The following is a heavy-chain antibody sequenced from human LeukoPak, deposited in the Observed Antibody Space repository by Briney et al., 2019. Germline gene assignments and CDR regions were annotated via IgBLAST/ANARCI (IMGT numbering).Heavy chain of an antibody. CDR2: IYYSGST. D-gene: IGHD4-17*01. CDR1: GGSISSYY. J-gene: IGHJ4*02. Sequence: PSETLSLTCTVSGGSISSYYWSWIRQPPGKGLEWIGYIYYSGSTNYNPSLKSRVTISVDTCKNQFSLKLSSVTAADTAVYYCARVLYYGDYYFDYWGQGTLVTVSS. CDR3: ARVLYYGDYYFDY. V-gene: IGHV4-59*01.